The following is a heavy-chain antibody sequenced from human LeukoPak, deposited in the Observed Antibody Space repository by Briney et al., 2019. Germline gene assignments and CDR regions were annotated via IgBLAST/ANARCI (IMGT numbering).Heavy chain of an antibody. CDR3: AREEHDFWSGYPLYYVDY. CDR1: GFNFSSYW. CDR2: ITNDASRA. D-gene: IGHD3-3*01. J-gene: IGHJ4*02. Sequence: GGSLRLSCEASGFNFSSYWMHWVRQVPGKGLVWLSRITNDASRANYADSMKGRFIISRDNTKNTLYLQLNSLRVEDTAVYYCAREEHDFWSGYPLYYVDYWGQGSLVTVSS. V-gene: IGHV3-74*01.